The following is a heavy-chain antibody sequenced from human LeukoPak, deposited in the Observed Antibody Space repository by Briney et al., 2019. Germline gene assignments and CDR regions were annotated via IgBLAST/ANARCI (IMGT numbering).Heavy chain of an antibody. CDR1: GFTFSSYG. CDR3: AKREGSSSRHFDY. CDR2: IWYDGSNK. J-gene: IGHJ4*02. Sequence: PGRSLRLSCAASGFTFSSYGMHWVRQAPGKGLEWVAVIWYDGSNKYYADSVKGRFTISRDNSKNTLYLQMNSLRAEDMAVYYCAKREGSSSRHFDYWGQGTLVTVSS. V-gene: IGHV3-33*06. D-gene: IGHD6-6*01.